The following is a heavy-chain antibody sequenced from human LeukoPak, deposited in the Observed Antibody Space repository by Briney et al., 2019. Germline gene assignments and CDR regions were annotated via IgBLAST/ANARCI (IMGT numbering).Heavy chain of an antibody. CDR3: ARGRAPFDY. CDR1: GGSISSYY. V-gene: IGHV4-4*07. CDR2: IYTSRST. J-gene: IGHJ4*02. Sequence: SATLSLTCTVSGGSISSYYSSWVRQPAGKGLEWIGRIYTSRSTNYNPSLTSPVTMSIDTSKNQFSLKLSSVTAADTAVYYCARGRAPFDYWGQGTLVTVSS.